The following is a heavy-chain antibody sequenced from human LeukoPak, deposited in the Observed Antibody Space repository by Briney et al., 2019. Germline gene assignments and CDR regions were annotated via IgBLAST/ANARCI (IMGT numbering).Heavy chain of an antibody. CDR2: MTPNSGNT. V-gene: IGHV1-8*01. D-gene: IGHD3-3*01. CDR3: ARGRHYDFWSGYTSLDY. J-gene: IGHJ4*02. Sequence: ASVKVSCKASGYTFTSYDINWVRQATGQGLEWMGWMTPNSGNTGYAQKFQGRVTMTRNTSISTAYMELSSLRSEDTAVYYCARGRHYDFWSGYTSLDYWGQGTLVTVSS. CDR1: GYTFTSYD.